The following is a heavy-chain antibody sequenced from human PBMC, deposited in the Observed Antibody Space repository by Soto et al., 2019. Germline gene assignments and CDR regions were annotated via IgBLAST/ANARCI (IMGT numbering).Heavy chain of an antibody. Sequence: SETLSLTCTVSGGSISSYYWSWIRQPPGKGLEWIGYIYYSGSTNYNPSLKSRVTISVDTSKNQFPLKLSSVTAADTAVYYCARDYDILTGPTRRGAFDIWGQGTMVTVSS. CDR1: GGSISSYY. J-gene: IGHJ3*02. V-gene: IGHV4-59*01. CDR2: IYYSGST. D-gene: IGHD3-9*01. CDR3: ARDYDILTGPTRRGAFDI.